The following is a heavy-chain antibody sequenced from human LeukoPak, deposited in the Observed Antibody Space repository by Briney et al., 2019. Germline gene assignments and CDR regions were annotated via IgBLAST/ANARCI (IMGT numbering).Heavy chain of an antibody. J-gene: IGHJ4*02. CDR3: AREGYYGSGSPPSLYFDY. Sequence: GGSLRLSCAASEFTFRNYVIHWVRQAPGKGLEWVAVTSSDLNVKLYAGSVKGRFTISRDNSRSTLYLQMNSLRPEDTAIYYCAREGYYGSGSPPSLYFDYWGQGTLVTVSS. D-gene: IGHD3-10*01. V-gene: IGHV3-30-3*01. CDR1: EFTFRNYV. CDR2: TSSDLNVK.